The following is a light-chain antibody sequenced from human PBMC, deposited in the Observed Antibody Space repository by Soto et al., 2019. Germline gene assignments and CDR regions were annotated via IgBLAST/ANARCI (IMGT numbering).Light chain of an antibody. CDR2: GAS. CDR1: QSVSSN. J-gene: IGKJ3*01. CDR3: QQYTNWPPWT. V-gene: IGKV3-15*01. Sequence: EIVMTQSPATLSVSPGERATLSCRASQSVSSNLPWYQQKPGQAPRLLIYGASPRATGIPARFSGSGSGTEFTLNISSLQSEDFEVYYCQQYTNWPPWTVGPGTKVDIK.